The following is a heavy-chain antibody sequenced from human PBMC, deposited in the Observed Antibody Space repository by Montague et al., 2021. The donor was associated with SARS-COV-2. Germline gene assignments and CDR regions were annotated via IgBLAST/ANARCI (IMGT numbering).Heavy chain of an antibody. J-gene: IGHJ4*02. Sequence: SLRLSCPASGFNFDDYAMNWVCQAPGKGLEWVSLISGVGDSTFYGDSVKGRFTISRGNTKNSLYLQMNSLRTEDTALYFCARDIVFYGSRSGHWGQGTLVTVSS. CDR2: ISGVGDST. CDR1: GFNFDDYA. D-gene: IGHD3-10*01. V-gene: IGHV3-43*02. CDR3: ARDIVFYGSRSGH.